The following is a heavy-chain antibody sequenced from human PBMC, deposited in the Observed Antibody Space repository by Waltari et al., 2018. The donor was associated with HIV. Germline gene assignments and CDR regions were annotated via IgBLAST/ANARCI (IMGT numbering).Heavy chain of an antibody. D-gene: IGHD3-22*01. J-gene: IGHJ3*02. Sequence: QVQLVQSGAEVKKPGASVKVSCKASGYTFTGYYMHWVRQAPGKGLEWMGRINPNSGGTNYAQKFQGRVTMTRDTSISTAYMELSRLRSDDTAVYYCARVVYYYDSSGYTDAFDIWGQGTMVTVSS. CDR3: ARVVYYYDSSGYTDAFDI. CDR1: GYTFTGYY. V-gene: IGHV1-2*06. CDR2: INPNSGGT.